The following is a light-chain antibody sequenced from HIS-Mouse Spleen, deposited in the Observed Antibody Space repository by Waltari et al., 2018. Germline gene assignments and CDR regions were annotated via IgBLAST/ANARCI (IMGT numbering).Light chain of an antibody. CDR2: AAS. Sequence: GDRVTITCRASQGISSYLNWYQQKPGKAPKLLIYAASSFQSGVPSRFSGSGSGTDFTLTISSLQPEDFATYYCQQSYSTPMYTFGQGTKLEIK. CDR1: QGISSY. V-gene: IGKV1-39*01. J-gene: IGKJ2*01. CDR3: QQSYSTPMYT.